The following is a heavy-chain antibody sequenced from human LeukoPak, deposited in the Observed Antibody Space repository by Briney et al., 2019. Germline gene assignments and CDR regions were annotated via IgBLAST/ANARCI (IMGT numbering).Heavy chain of an antibody. D-gene: IGHD5-18*01. V-gene: IGHV3-48*03. CDR2: ISSSGSTI. CDR1: GFTFSSYE. CDR3: ARASGGGYSYGRDAFDI. Sequence: PGGSLRLSCAASGFTFSSYEMNWVRQAPGKGLEWVSYISSSGSTIYYADSVKGRFTISRDNAKNSLYLQMNSLRAEDTAVYYCARASGGGYSYGRDAFDIWGQGTVVTVSS. J-gene: IGHJ3*02.